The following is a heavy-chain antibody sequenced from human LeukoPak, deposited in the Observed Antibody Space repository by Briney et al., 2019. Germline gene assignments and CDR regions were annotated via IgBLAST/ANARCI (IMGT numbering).Heavy chain of an antibody. CDR1: GFTFSSHG. CDR3: ARDGGSSWHIYYYIDV. V-gene: IGHV3-23*01. Sequence: GGSLRLSCAASGFTFSSHGMNWVRQAPGKGLEWVSGISPSGGITYYTDSGKGPCTISRDNSKNTLYLQMNSLRAEDTAVYYCARDGGSSWHIYYYIDVWGKGTTVTVSS. D-gene: IGHD6-13*01. J-gene: IGHJ6*03. CDR2: ISPSGGIT.